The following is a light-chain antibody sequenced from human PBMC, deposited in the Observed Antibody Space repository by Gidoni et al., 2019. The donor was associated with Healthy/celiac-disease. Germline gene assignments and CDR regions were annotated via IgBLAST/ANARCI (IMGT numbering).Light chain of an antibody. CDR1: QCLIHSNGYNY. J-gene: IGKJ4*01. CDR2: LGS. Sequence: EIVMTQSPLSLPVTPGEPASISCRSSQCLIHSNGYNYLDWYLQKPGQSPQLLIYLGSNRASGVPDRFSGSGSGTDFTLKISRVEAEDVGVYYCMQALQTPLTFXGXTKVEIK. V-gene: IGKV2-28*01. CDR3: MQALQTPLT.